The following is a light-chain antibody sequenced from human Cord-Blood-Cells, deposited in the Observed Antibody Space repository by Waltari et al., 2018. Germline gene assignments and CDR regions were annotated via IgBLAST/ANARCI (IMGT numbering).Light chain of an antibody. CDR2: EAS. V-gene: IGKV3-11*01. CDR3: QQRSNWPRALT. CDR1: QSVSSY. J-gene: IGKJ4*01. Sequence: EIVLTQSPAPLSLSPGERATLSSRASQSVSSYLAWYQQKPGQAPRLLIYEASHRATGMPARFSGSGSGTDFTRTISSLEPEEFAVYYCQQRSNWPRALTFGGGTKVEIK.